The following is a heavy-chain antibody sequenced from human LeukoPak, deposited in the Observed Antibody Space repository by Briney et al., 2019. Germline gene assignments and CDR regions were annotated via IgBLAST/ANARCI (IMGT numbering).Heavy chain of an antibody. CDR1: GFTFRKYA. J-gene: IGHJ4*02. CDR3: AKGTYSAYALGSFDN. Sequence: GGSLRLSCEASGFTFRKYAMIWVRQAPGKGLEWVSSISGSSDSRKDAAFVKGRFTVSRDNSKNKLYLHMNSRRADDTAVYYCAKGTYSAYALGSFDNWGQGTLVTVSS. V-gene: IGHV3-23*01. D-gene: IGHD5-12*01. CDR2: ISGSSDSR.